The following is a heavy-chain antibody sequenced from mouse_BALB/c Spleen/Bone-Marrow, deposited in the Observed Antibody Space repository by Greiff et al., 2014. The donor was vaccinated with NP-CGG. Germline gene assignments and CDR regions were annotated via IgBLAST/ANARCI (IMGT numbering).Heavy chain of an antibody. D-gene: IGHD2-1*01. CDR2: ISSGSSTI. Sequence: EVNLVESGGGLVQPGGSRKLSCAASGFTFSSFGMHWVRQAPEKGLEWVAYISSGSSTIYYADTVKGRFTISRDNAKNTLYLQMSSLRSEDTAMYYCARFYYGNYVRYFDVWGAGTTVTVSS. J-gene: IGHJ1*01. CDR3: ARFYYGNYVRYFDV. CDR1: GFTFSSFG. V-gene: IGHV5-17*02.